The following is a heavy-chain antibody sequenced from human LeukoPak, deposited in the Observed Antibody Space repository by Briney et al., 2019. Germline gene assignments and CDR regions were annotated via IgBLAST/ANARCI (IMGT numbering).Heavy chain of an antibody. Sequence: GGSLRLSCAACGFTFSSYEMNWVRQAPGQGLEWASYISSSGSTIYYADSVKGRFTISRDNAKNSLYLQMNSLRAEDTAVYYCARCPYSSGSPIDYWGQGTLVTVSS. CDR2: ISSSGSTI. V-gene: IGHV3-48*03. D-gene: IGHD6-19*01. J-gene: IGHJ4*02. CDR1: GFTFSSYE. CDR3: ARCPYSSGSPIDY.